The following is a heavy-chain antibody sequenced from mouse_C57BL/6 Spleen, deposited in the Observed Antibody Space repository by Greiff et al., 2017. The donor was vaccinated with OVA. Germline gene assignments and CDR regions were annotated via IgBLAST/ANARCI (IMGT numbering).Heavy chain of an antibody. J-gene: IGHJ1*03. Sequence: QVQLQQPGAELVKPGASVKLSCKASGYTFTSYWMHWVKQRPGQGLEWIGMIHPTSGSTNYNEKFKSKATLTVDKSSSTAYMQLSSLTSEDSAVYYCACITTVVATTHWYFDVWGTGTTVTVSS. CDR2: IHPTSGST. CDR1: GYTFTSYW. D-gene: IGHD1-1*01. V-gene: IGHV1-64*01. CDR3: ACITTVVATTHWYFDV.